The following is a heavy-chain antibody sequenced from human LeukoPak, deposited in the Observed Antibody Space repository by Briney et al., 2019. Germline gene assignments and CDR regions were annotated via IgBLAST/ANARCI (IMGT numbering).Heavy chain of an antibody. CDR3: TRDGEFSDY. V-gene: IGHV3-15*01. CDR2: IKSKTVGGTT. J-gene: IGHJ4*02. Sequence: GGSLRLSCAASGFTSSNAWMSWVRQAPGKGLEWVGRIKSKTVGGTTDYAAPVKGRFTISRDDSKNTLYLQMNSLKTEDTAVYYCTRDGEFSDYWGQGTLVTVSS. CDR1: GFTSSNAW. D-gene: IGHD3-10*01.